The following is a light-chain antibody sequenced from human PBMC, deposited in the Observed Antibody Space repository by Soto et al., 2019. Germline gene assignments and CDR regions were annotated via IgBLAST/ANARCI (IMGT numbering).Light chain of an antibody. CDR3: QQSYSTPWT. J-gene: IGKJ1*01. CDR2: AAY. Sequence: DIQLTQSPSSLSASVGDRVTITCRASQTVSGYLHWYQQKPGTAHELLIHAAYNLQSGVQSRFSGSRSGTDFTLTIRSLQPEDFATYYCQQSYSTPWTFGQGTKVDIK. CDR1: QTVSGY. V-gene: IGKV1-39*01.